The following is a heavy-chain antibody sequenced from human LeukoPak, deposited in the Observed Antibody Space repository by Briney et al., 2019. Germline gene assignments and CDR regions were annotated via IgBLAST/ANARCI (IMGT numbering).Heavy chain of an antibody. CDR2: ISGYNGKT. V-gene: IGHV1-18*01. Sequence: ASVKVSCKASGYTFTSYGISWVRQAPGQGLEWMGWISGYNGKTNYAEEFQGRVTMTTDTSTSTVYMELRNLRSDDTAVYYCARGQATLHNIYDYWGQGTLLIVSS. CDR3: ARGQATLHNIYDY. CDR1: GYTFTSYG. D-gene: IGHD2/OR15-2a*01. J-gene: IGHJ4*02.